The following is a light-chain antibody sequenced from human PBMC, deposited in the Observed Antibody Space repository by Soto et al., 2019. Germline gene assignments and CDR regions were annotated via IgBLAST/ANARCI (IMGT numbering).Light chain of an antibody. J-gene: IGLJ1*01. CDR1: SSDVGGYNY. CDR2: DVS. Sequence: QSALTQPASVSGSPGQSITISCTGTSSDVGGYNYVSWYQHHPGKAPKLMIYDVSNRPSGFSNRFSGSKSGNTASLTISGLQPEDEADYYCCSYTTSNTRQIVFGTGTKVPS. CDR3: CSYTTSNTRQIV. V-gene: IGLV2-14*03.